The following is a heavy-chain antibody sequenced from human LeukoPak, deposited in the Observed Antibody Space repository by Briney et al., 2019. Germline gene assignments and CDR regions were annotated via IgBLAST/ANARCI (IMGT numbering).Heavy chain of an antibody. CDR3: ARTYGSGSYSGFAF. D-gene: IGHD3-10*01. Sequence: GGSLRLSCAASGFTFSSYGMSWVRQAPGKGLEWVSAISGSGGSAYYADSVKGRFTISRDNARNSVYLQMNSLRAEDTAVYYCARTYGSGSYSGFAFWGLGTLVTVSS. J-gene: IGHJ1*01. CDR2: ISGSGGSA. V-gene: IGHV3-23*01. CDR1: GFTFSSYG.